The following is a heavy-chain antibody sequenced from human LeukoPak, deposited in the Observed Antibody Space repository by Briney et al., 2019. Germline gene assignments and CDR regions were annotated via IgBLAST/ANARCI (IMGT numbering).Heavy chain of an antibody. CDR1: GGSFSGYY. Sequence: SETLSLTCAVYGGSFSGYYWSWIRQPPGKGLEWIGEINHSGSTNYNPFLKSRVTISVDTSKNQFSLQLNSVTPEDTAVYYCARAAVYSSSFYSSRHFFYYYMDVWSKGTTVTVSS. D-gene: IGHD6-13*01. CDR3: ARAAVYSSSFYSSRHFFYYYMDV. J-gene: IGHJ6*03. CDR2: INHSGST. V-gene: IGHV4-34*01.